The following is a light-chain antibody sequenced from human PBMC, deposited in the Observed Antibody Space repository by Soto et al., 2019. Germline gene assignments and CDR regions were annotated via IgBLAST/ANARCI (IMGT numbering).Light chain of an antibody. CDR3: QSYDSSLSAL. CDR1: SSNIGAGYD. CDR2: ANS. Sequence: QSVLTQPPSVSGAPGQRVTISCTGSSSNIGAGYDVHWYQQLPGTAPKLLIYANSNRPSGVPDRFSGSKSGTSASLAITGLQTEDEADYYCQSYDSSLSALFGTGTKLTVL. J-gene: IGLJ1*01. V-gene: IGLV1-40*01.